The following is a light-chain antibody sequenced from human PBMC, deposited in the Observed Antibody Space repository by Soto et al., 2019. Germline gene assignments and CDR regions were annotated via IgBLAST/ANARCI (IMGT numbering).Light chain of an antibody. CDR3: HQFGSSPPAFT. CDR1: QSVSTRY. CDR2: GAS. J-gene: IGKJ2*01. Sequence: ESMLTQSPGTLSLSPGERATLSCRASQSVSTRYLAWYQQKPGQAPRLLIYGASIRATGIPDRFSGSGSGTDFTVTISRLEAEDFAVYYCHQFGSSPPAFTFGQATKLEI. V-gene: IGKV3-20*01.